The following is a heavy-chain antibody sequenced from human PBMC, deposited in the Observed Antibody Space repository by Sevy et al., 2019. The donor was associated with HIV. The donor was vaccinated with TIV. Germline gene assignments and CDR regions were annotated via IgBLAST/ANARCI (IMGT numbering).Heavy chain of an antibody. Sequence: GESLKISCAASGFTFSSFAMGWVRQAPGKGLDWISVISGTGDHTYYADSVKGRFTISRYNSKNTLFLQMNSLRAEDTAIFYCAKKMGGGSGMAFLVDYWGQGTLVTVSS. D-gene: IGHD2-8*01. CDR2: ISGTGDHT. CDR1: GFTFSSFA. CDR3: AKKMGGGSGMAFLVDY. V-gene: IGHV3-23*01. J-gene: IGHJ4*02.